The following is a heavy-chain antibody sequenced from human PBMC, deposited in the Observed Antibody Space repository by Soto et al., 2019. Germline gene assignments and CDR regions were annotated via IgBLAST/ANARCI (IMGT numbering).Heavy chain of an antibody. Sequence: SETLSLTCTVSGASISQYYWSWIRQPPGKGLEWIGYIYFSGSTNYNPSLKSRVTTSVEMSKNQFSLKLSSVTAADTAVYYCARDVKRDSGMGGSCYRSEPFYPWGKGILVPVAS. CDR3: ARDVKRDSGMGGSCYRSEPFYP. CDR2: IYFSGST. CDR1: GASISQYY. V-gene: IGHV4-59*01. D-gene: IGHD2-15*01. J-gene: IGHJ5*02.